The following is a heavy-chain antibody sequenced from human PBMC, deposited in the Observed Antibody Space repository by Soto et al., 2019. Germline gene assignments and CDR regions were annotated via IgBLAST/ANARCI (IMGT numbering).Heavy chain of an antibody. Sequence: GASVKVSRKASGYTFTSYYMHWVRQAPGQGLEWMGIINPSGGSTSYAQKFQGRVTMTRDTSTSTVYMELSSLRSEDTAVYYCARVYYYDSSGYYGPNGFDYWGQGTLVTVSS. V-gene: IGHV1-46*01. CDR1: GYTFTSYY. CDR2: INPSGGST. CDR3: ARVYYYDSSGYYGPNGFDY. D-gene: IGHD3-22*01. J-gene: IGHJ4*02.